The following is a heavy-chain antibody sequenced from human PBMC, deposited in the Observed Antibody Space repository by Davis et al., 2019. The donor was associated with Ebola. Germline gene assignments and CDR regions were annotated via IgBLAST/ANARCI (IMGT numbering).Heavy chain of an antibody. V-gene: IGHV4-59*08. Sequence: SETLSLTCTVSGGSISSYYWSWIRQPPGKGLEWIGYIYYSGSTNYNPSLKSRVTISVDTSKNQFSLKLSSVTAADTAVYYCARVKNDYVWGSYRYTDASLIDYWGQGTLVTVSS. CDR1: GGSISSYY. CDR3: ARVKNDYVWGSYRYTDASLIDY. CDR2: IYYSGST. J-gene: IGHJ4*02. D-gene: IGHD3-16*02.